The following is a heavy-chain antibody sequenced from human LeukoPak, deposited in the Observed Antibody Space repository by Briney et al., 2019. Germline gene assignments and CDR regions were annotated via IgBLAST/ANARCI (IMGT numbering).Heavy chain of an antibody. CDR3: AKERFIFVVARTDY. D-gene: IGHD2-15*01. V-gene: IGHV3-23*01. J-gene: IGHJ4*02. CDR1: GFTFSISA. CDR2: ISGTGGTT. Sequence: GGSLRLSCAASGFTFSISAMNWVRQAPGKGLEWVSCISGTGGTTYYTDSVKGRFTISRDNSKNTLFLQMNSLRAEDTAVYYCAKERFIFVVARTDYWGQGTLVTVSS.